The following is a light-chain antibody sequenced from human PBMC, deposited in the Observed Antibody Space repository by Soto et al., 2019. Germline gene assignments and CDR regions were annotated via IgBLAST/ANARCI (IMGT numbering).Light chain of an antibody. CDR3: PQCYSSPRT. V-gene: IGKV1-39*01. Sequence: DIQMTQSPSTLSAGVGDRVTITCRASQRISTYLNWDQQKPGKAPTLLIYAASSLQSGVPSRFSGGGSGTDFTLTINTLQPEDFATYFCPQCYSSPRTFGQGTKVEIK. CDR1: QRISTY. CDR2: AAS. J-gene: IGKJ1*01.